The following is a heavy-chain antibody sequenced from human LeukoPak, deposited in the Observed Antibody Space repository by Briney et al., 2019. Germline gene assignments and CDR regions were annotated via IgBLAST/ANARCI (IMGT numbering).Heavy chain of an antibody. CDR3: ARAGW. D-gene: IGHD6-19*01. CDR2: ISNSGGST. Sequence: QSGGSLRLSCAASGFTFSNYAMTWVRQAPGKGLEWVSGISNSGGSTYYADSVKGRFTVSRDNSKNTLYLQVNSLRAEDTAVYYCARAGWWGQGTLVTVSS. CDR1: GFTFSNYA. J-gene: IGHJ4*02. V-gene: IGHV3-23*01.